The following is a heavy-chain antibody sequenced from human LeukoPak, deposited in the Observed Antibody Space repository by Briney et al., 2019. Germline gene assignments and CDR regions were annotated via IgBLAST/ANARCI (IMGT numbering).Heavy chain of an antibody. CDR1: GGSISNNNYY. J-gene: IGHJ4*02. Sequence: SETLSLTCTVSGGSISNNNYYWGWIRQPPGKGLEWIGSIYYSGSTYYNPSLRSRVTISVDTSKDQFSLKLSSVTAADTAVYYCARLLRWVYYLDYWGQGTLVIVSS. V-gene: IGHV4-39*01. D-gene: IGHD4-23*01. CDR3: ARLLRWVYYLDY. CDR2: IYYSGST.